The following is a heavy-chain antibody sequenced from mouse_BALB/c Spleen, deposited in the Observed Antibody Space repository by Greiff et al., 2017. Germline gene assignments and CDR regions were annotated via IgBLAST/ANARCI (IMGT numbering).Heavy chain of an antibody. CDR1: GYAFTNYL. Sequence: QVQLQQSGAELVRPGTSVKVSCKASGYAFTNYLIEWVKQRPGQGLEWIGVINPGSGGTNYNEKFKGKATLTADKSSSTAYMQLSSLTSDDSAVYFCARGGVRRIFDYWGQGTTLTVSS. V-gene: IGHV1-54*01. J-gene: IGHJ2*01. CDR2: INPGSGGT. CDR3: ARGGVRRIFDY. D-gene: IGHD2-14*01.